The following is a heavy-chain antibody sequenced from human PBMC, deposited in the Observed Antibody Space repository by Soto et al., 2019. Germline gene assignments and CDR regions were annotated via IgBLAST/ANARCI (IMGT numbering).Heavy chain of an antibody. J-gene: IGHJ4*01. V-gene: IGHV3-30*03. CDR2: ISDDGVSK. CDR3: ARAYYF. Sequence: WVRQAPGKGLEWVAVISDDGVSKYYADSVQGRFTISRDNSESAVFLQMNSLRPDDTALYFCARAYYF.